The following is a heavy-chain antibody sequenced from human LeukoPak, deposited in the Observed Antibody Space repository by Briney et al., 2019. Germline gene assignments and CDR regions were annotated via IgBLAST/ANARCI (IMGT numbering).Heavy chain of an antibody. V-gene: IGHV1-69*02. CDR2: IIPILGIA. Sequence: SVKVSSKASGGTFSSYTISWVRQAPGQGLEWMGRIIPILGIANYAQKFQGRVTITADKSTSTAYMELSSLRSEDTAVYYCARAPVIVGATIFDYWGQGTLVTVSS. J-gene: IGHJ4*02. CDR1: GGTFSSYT. CDR3: ARAPVIVGATIFDY. D-gene: IGHD1-26*01.